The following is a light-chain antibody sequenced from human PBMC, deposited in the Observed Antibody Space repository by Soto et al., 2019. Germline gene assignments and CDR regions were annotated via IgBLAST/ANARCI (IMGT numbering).Light chain of an antibody. CDR1: QNVHID. CDR3: QQYATWPRT. J-gene: IGKJ2*01. V-gene: IGKV3-15*01. Sequence: ETMMTQSPASLSVSPGETATLSCRSSQNVHIDLAWYQQKPGQAPTLLIYGVSARAPGVPARFTGAGSGTEFTLTSRDLQSADFAVYYCQQYATWPRTFGQGT. CDR2: GVS.